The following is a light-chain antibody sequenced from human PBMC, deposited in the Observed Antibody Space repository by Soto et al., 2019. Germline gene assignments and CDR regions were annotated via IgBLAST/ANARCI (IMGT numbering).Light chain of an antibody. CDR3: RKCDYLPI. Sequence: VLTQSPGTLSLSPGERAAISCRASQSISSSYLAWYQHKPGQAPRLLIYGASSRATGIPHRFSGSGSGTDFTLTISRLEPEDCGVYYCRKCDYLPIFGPGTTVDFK. CDR2: GAS. J-gene: IGKJ3*01. CDR1: QSISSSY. V-gene: IGKV3-20*01.